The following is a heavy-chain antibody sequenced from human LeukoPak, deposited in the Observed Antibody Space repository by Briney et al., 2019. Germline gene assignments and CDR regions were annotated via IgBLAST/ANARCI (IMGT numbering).Heavy chain of an antibody. V-gene: IGHV1-46*01. D-gene: IGHD1-26*01. CDR3: ARQDPPSRREPHWYFDL. CDR2: INPSGGST. J-gene: IGHJ2*01. Sequence: ASVKVSCKASGYTFTSYYMHWVRQAPGQGLEWMGIINPSGGSTSYAQKFQGRVTMTRDMSTSTVYMELSSLKASDTAMYYCARQDPPSRREPHWYFDLWGRGTLVTVSS. CDR1: GYTFTSYY.